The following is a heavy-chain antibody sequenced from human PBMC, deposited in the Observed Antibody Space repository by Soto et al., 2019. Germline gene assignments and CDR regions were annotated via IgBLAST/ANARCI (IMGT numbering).Heavy chain of an antibody. D-gene: IGHD5-12*01. J-gene: IGHJ3*02. CDR2: IYYSGST. CDR1: GGSISSYY. CDR3: ARHVGEYSGWGLQHDAFDI. Sequence: SETLSLTCTVSGGSISSYYWSWIRQPPGKGLEWIGYIYYSGSTNYNPSLKSRVTISVDTSKNQFSLKLSPVTAADTAVYYCARHVGEYSGWGLQHDAFDIWGQGTMVTVSS. V-gene: IGHV4-59*08.